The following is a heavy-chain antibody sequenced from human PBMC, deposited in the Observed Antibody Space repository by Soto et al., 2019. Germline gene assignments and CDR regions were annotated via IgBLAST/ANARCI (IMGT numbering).Heavy chain of an antibody. CDR2: ISGRGGGT. J-gene: IGHJ2*01. D-gene: IGHD6-19*01. Sequence: EVQLLESGGGLVQPGGSLRLSCAASGFTFSSYAMSWVRQAPGKGLEWVSAISGRGGGTHYADSVKGRFTISRDNSKNTVYLQMNSLRAEDTAVYYCAKAGGQWLAYGYFDLWGRGTLVTVSS. CDR3: AKAGGQWLAYGYFDL. CDR1: GFTFSSYA. V-gene: IGHV3-23*01.